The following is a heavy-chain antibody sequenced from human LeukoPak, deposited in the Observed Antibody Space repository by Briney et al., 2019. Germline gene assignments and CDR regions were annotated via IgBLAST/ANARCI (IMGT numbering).Heavy chain of an antibody. Sequence: GGSLRLSCAASGFTFSSYGMSWVRQAPGKGLEWVSAISGSGSSTYYAASVKGRFTISRDNSKNTLYLQMNSLRAEDTAVYYCAKGEGSYHGLDYWGQGTLVTVSS. J-gene: IGHJ4*02. CDR2: ISGSGSST. CDR1: GFTFSSYG. D-gene: IGHD1-26*01. V-gene: IGHV3-23*01. CDR3: AKGEGSYHGLDY.